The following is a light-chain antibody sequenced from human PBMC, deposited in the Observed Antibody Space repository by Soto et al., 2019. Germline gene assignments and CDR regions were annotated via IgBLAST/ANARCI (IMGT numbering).Light chain of an antibody. Sequence: EIVTTQSPATLSVSPGERVTLSCRTSQSVSRCLAWYLQKPGQAPRLLIYDASTRATGIPARFSGSGSGTEFTLTISGLQSEDFAVYYCQQYKSWPLTFGGGTKVEIK. V-gene: IGKV3-15*01. CDR1: QSVSRC. CDR2: DAS. J-gene: IGKJ4*01. CDR3: QQYKSWPLT.